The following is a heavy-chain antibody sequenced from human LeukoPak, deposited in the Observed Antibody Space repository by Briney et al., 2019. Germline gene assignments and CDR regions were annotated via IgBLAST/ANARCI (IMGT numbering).Heavy chain of an antibody. J-gene: IGHJ4*02. D-gene: IGHD6-13*01. CDR3: ARVAVSGYSSSWYDY. CDR2: INYSGTT. Sequence: SETLSLTCSVSGGSISRSTYYWGWIRQPPGKGLEWIATINYSGTTHYIPSLNSRVTISADTSNNQFSLKVKSVTAADTAVYYCARVAVSGYSSSWYDYWGQGTLVTVSS. V-gene: IGHV4-39*07. CDR1: GGSISRSTYY.